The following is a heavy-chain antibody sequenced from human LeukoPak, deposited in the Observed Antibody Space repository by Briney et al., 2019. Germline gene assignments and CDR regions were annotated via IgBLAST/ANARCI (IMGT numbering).Heavy chain of an antibody. J-gene: IGHJ4*02. CDR1: GFSSSSYA. D-gene: IGHD6-19*01. CDR3: ARDLSSSSGYDY. V-gene: IGHV3-23*01. Sequence: GGSLRLSCAASGFSSSSYAMSWVRQAPGKGLEWVSAISGSGGSTYYADSVKGRFTISRDNSKNTLYLQMNSLRAEDTAVYYCARDLSSSSGYDYWGQGTLVTVSS. CDR2: ISGSGGST.